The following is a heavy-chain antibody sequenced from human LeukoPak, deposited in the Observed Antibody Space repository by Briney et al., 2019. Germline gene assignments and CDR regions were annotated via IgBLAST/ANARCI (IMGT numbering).Heavy chain of an antibody. V-gene: IGHV1-18*01. CDR2: ISGYNGNT. CDR3: AKDIHPGLGSGASCCFDY. CDR1: GYIFTYYG. J-gene: IGHJ4*02. D-gene: IGHD2-15*01. Sequence: ASVKVSCKASGYIFTYYGISWVRQAPGQGVEGMGWISGYNGNTNYAQSLQGRVTMTTDTSTSTTYMELRSLRSDDTAVYYCAKDIHPGLGSGASCCFDYWGQGTLVTVSS.